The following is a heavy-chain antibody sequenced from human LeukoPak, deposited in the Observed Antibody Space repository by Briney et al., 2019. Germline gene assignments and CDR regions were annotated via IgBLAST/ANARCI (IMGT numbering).Heavy chain of an antibody. CDR3: ARDFQYSSSFVTRYYYYYGMDV. J-gene: IGHJ6*02. Sequence: SVKVSFKASGFTFTSSAMQWVRQARGQRLEWIGWIVVGSGNTNYAQKFQERVTITRDMSTSNAYMELSSLRSEDTAVYYCARDFQYSSSFVTRYYYYYGMDVWGQGTTVTVSS. CDR2: IVVGSGNT. CDR1: GFTFTSSA. D-gene: IGHD6-6*01. V-gene: IGHV1-58*02.